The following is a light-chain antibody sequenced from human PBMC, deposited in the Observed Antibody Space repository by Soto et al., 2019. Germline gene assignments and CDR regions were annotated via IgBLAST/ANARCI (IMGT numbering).Light chain of an antibody. Sequence: DIQMTQSPSTLSASVGDRVTITCRASQSISSWLAWYQQKPGKAPKFLIYDASSLESGVPSRFSGSGSGTEFTLTISSLQIDDFATYYCQQYNSYSPTFGHGTRVEIK. V-gene: IGKV1-5*01. CDR1: QSISSW. CDR3: QQYNSYSPT. CDR2: DAS. J-gene: IGKJ1*01.